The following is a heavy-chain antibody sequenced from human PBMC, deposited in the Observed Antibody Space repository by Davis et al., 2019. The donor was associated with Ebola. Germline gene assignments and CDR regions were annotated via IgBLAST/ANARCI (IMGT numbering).Heavy chain of an antibody. CDR3: VTENWYRFES. D-gene: IGHD1/OR15-1a*01. V-gene: IGHV3-21*04. J-gene: IGHJ4*02. CDR1: TFTFSSYS. CDR2: ISGSGFYM. Sequence: GESLKISCAVSTFTFSSYSMNWVRQAPGKGLEWVSSISGSGFYMYYADSVKGRFTISRDNAKNSLYLQLNSLRTEDTAVYYCVTENWYRFESWGQGTLVTVSS.